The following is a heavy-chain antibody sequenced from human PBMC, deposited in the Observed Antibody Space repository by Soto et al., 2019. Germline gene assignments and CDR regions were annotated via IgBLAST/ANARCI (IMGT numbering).Heavy chain of an antibody. CDR2: ISYDGSNK. CDR1: GVSITRYG. D-gene: IGHD1-1*01. Sequence: PGRSLTLSCAAAGVSITRYGMHWVRQAPGKGLEWVAVISYDGSNKYYADSVKGRFTISRDNSKNTLYLQMNSLRAEDTAVYYCAKEHRNYYYYYGMDVWGQGTTVTVSS. J-gene: IGHJ6*02. V-gene: IGHV3-30*18. CDR3: AKEHRNYYYYYGMDV.